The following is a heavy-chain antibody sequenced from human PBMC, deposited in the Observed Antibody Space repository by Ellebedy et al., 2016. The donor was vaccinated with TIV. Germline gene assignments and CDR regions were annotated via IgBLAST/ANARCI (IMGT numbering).Heavy chain of an antibody. J-gene: IGHJ4*02. CDR1: GFTFSSYG. CDR2: IKQDGSEK. CDR3: ARDSNLGYQILFDY. D-gene: IGHD6-25*01. Sequence: GESLKISCAASGFTFSSYGMHWVRQAPGKGLEWVANIKQDGSEKYHVDSVKGRFTISRDNAKNSLYLQMNSLRAEDTAVYYCARDSNLGYQILFDYWGQGTLVTVSS. V-gene: IGHV3-7*04.